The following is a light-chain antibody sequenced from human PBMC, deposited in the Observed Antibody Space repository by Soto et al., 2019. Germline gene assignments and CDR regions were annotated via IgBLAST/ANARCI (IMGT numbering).Light chain of an antibody. CDR1: SRDIGNYNY. J-gene: IGLJ1*01. CDR2: EVT. CDR3: SSYAGSNNFDV. V-gene: IGLV2-14*01. Sequence: QSVLTQPASVSGSPGQSITISCTGTSRDIGNYNYVSWYQHHPGKAPKLMIYEVTSRPSGVSDRFSGSKSGMTASLTISGLQPEDEADYYCSSYAGSNNFDVFGTGTKVTVL.